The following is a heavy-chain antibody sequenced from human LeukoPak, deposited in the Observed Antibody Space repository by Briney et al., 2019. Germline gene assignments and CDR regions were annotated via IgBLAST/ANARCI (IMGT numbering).Heavy chain of an antibody. CDR1: GFTFSSYA. J-gene: IGHJ4*02. V-gene: IGHV3-23*01. CDR3: AKDMGHYGSGSPLDY. CDR2: ISGSGGST. Sequence: GGSLRLSCAASGFTFSSYAMSWVRQAPGKGLEWVSAISGSGGSTYYADSVKGRFTISRDNSKNTLYLQMNSLRAEDTAVYYCAKDMGHYGSGSPLDYWGQGTLVTVSS. D-gene: IGHD3-10*01.